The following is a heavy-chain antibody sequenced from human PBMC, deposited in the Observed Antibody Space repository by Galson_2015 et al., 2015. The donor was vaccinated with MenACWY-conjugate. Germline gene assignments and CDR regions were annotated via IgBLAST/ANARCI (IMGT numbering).Heavy chain of an antibody. J-gene: IGHJ6*02. D-gene: IGHD1-26*01. CDR3: ASTTISGSYGGGRGMDV. V-gene: IGHV3-15*01. CDR1: GFTFSNAW. Sequence: SLRLSCAASGFTFSNAWMSWVRQAPGKGLEWVGRIKSNIDGGTSDYAAPVKGRFTISRDDSKDTLYLQMDSLKTEDTAVYYCASTTISGSYGGGRGMDVWGQGTTVTVSS. CDR2: IKSNIDGGTS.